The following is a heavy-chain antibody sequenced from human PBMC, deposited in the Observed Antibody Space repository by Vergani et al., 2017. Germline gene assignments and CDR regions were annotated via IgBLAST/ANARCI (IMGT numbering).Heavy chain of an antibody. Sequence: VQLVESGGGVVQPGGSLRLSCAASGFTFIMHAMSWVRQAPGKGLEWVSTLSASDRRTHYADSVKGRFSISRDNSKNTLFLHMNSLRPEDTAVYYCAKVGRSEVAGTFGAFDIWGQGTTVTVSS. D-gene: IGHD6-19*01. CDR1: GFTFIMHA. CDR3: AKVGRSEVAGTFGAFDI. CDR2: LSASDRRT. V-gene: IGHV3-23*04. J-gene: IGHJ3*02.